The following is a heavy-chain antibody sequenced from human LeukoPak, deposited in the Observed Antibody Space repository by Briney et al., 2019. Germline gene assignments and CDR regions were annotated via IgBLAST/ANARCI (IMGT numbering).Heavy chain of an antibody. V-gene: IGHV4-34*01. CDR2: INHSGST. Sequence: NSSETLSLTCAVYGGSFSGYYWSWIRQPPGKGLEWIGEINHSGSTNYNPSLKSRVTISVDTSKNQFSLKLSSVTAADTAVYYCARVKRAYYDSSGYHLFDYWGQGTLVTVSS. CDR3: ARVKRAYYDSSGYHLFDY. D-gene: IGHD3-22*01. CDR1: GGSFSGYY. J-gene: IGHJ4*02.